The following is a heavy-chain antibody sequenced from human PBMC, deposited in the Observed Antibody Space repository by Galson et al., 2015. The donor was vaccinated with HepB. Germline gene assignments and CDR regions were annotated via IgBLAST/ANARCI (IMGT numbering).Heavy chain of an antibody. J-gene: IGHJ5*02. CDR2: IYYSGST. CDR1: GGSISSGGYY. V-gene: IGHV4-30-4*01. Sequence: TLSLTCAVSGGSISSGGYYWSWIRRPPGKGLEWIGYIYYSGSTYYNPSLKSRVTISVDTSKNQFSLKLSSVTAADTAVYYCARDVSGYSGYDFPPRTYNWFDPWGQGTLVTVSS. CDR3: ARDVSGYSGYDFPPRTYNWFDP. D-gene: IGHD5-12*01.